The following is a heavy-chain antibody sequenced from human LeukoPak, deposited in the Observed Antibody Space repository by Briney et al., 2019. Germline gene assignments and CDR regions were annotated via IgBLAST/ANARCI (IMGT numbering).Heavy chain of an antibody. D-gene: IGHD3-10*01. CDR1: GFTFDDYA. V-gene: IGHV3-9*01. J-gene: IGHJ4*02. CDR3: AKGSFYGSGVLGFDY. CDR2: ISWNSGSI. Sequence: SGRSLRLSCAASGFTFDDYAMHWVRQAPGKGLEWVSGISWNSGSIGYADSVKGRFTISRDNAKNSLYLQMNSLRAEDTALYYCAKGSFYGSGVLGFDYWGQGTLVTVSS.